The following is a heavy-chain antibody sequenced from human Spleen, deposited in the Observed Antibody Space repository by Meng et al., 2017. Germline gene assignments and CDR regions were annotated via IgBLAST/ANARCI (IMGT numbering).Heavy chain of an antibody. CDR2: IYSGGNT. Sequence: GESLMISWAASGFTVSHNSMSWVRQAPGKGLEWVSVIYSGGNTYHADSVKGRFTISRDNAKNSLYLQMDSLRADDTALYYCTRFETAVYCSPGGDVWGQGTTVTVSS. J-gene: IGHJ6*02. CDR1: GFTVSHNS. CDR3: TRFETAVYCSPGGDV. D-gene: IGHD2-15*01. V-gene: IGHV3-66*01.